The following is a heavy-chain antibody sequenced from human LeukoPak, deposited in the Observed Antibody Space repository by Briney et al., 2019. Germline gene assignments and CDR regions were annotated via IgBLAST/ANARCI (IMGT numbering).Heavy chain of an antibody. V-gene: IGHV3-74*01. CDR3: ARGEGIAVADPTGTSYYGMDV. CDR1: GFTFSSYW. CDR2: INSDGSST. Sequence: GGSLRLSCAASGFTFSSYWMHWVRQAPGKGLVWVSRINSDGSSTSYADSVKGRFTISRDNAKNTLYLQMNSLRAEDTAVYYCARGEGIAVADPTGTSYYGMDVWGQGTTVTVSS. D-gene: IGHD6-19*01. J-gene: IGHJ6*02.